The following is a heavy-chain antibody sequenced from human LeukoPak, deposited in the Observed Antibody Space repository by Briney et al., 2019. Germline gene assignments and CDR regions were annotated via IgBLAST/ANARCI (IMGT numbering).Heavy chain of an antibody. CDR1: GFIFSNSG. J-gene: IGHJ4*02. CDR3: ARNSGGRRYYFTE. V-gene: IGHV3-33*01. D-gene: IGHD3-10*01. CDR2: VYTDGSTK. Sequence: GGSLRLSCAASGFIFSNSGMHWVRQAPGKGLEWVTVVYTDGSTKYYADSVKGRFTISRDNSQNTLYLQMNSLRAEDTAVYYCARNSGGRRYYFTEWGQGTLVTVSS.